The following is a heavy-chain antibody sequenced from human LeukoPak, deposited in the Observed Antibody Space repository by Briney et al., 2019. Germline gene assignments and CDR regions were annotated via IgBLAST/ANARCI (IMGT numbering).Heavy chain of an antibody. V-gene: IGHV4-34*01. CDR3: ARNFHDYNSR. Sequence: SETLSPTCAVSGVSFSGYYWTWRIGGTRYNASLESRVTMSIDTSQNQFSLKLNSVTAADTAVYYCARNFHDYNSRWGQGTLVTVSS. J-gene: IGHJ4*02. CDR1: GVSFSGYY. D-gene: IGHD5-24*01. CDR2: RIGGT.